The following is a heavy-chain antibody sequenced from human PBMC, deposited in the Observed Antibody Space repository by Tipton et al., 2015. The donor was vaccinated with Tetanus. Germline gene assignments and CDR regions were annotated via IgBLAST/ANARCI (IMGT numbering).Heavy chain of an antibody. CDR3: VTGRVFDY. V-gene: IGHV3-21*01. J-gene: IGHJ4*02. CDR2: ISSTSSYI. CDR1: GFTFSSHS. Sequence: SLSLSCAASGFTFSSHSINWVRQTPGKGLQWVSSISSTSSYISYTDSVKGRFTISRDNGRNSLFLQMNNLTEEDTGIYYCVTGRVFDYWGQGTLVTVFS.